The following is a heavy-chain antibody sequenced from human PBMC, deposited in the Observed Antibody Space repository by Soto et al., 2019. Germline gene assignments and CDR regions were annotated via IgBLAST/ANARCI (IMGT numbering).Heavy chain of an antibody. D-gene: IGHD3-9*01. CDR1: GGSISSGDYY. CDR3: ARAKVLRYFDWSAELNYYFGY. J-gene: IGHJ4*02. Sequence: PSETLSLTCTVSGGSISSGDYYWSWIRQPPGKGLEWIGYIYYSGSTYYNPSLKSRVTISVDTSKNQFSLKLSSVTAADTAVYYCARAKVLRYFDWSAELNYYFGYWGQGTLVTVSS. V-gene: IGHV4-30-4*01. CDR2: IYYSGST.